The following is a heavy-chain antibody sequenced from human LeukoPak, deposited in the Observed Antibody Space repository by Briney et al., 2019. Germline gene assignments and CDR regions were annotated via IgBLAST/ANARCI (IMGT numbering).Heavy chain of an antibody. D-gene: IGHD3-10*01. J-gene: IGHJ3*02. Sequence: KTSETLSLTCAVYGGSFSGYYWSWIRQPPGKGLEWIGEINHSGSTNYNPSLKSRVTISVDTSKNQFSLKLSSVTAADTAVYYCAGAPEFAFDIWGQGTMVTVSS. CDR1: GGSFSGYY. CDR3: AGAPEFAFDI. CDR2: INHSGST. V-gene: IGHV4-34*01.